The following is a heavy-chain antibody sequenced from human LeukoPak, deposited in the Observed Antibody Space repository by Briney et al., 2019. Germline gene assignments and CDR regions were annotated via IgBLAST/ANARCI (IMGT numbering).Heavy chain of an antibody. J-gene: IGHJ4*02. CDR1: GFTVSSNY. CDR3: ERDRLHYYSLTGYPAD. V-gene: IGHV3-66*01. Sequence: PGGSLRLSCADSGFTVSSNYMRWVRQAPGKGLEWVSVIYSGGSTHYADSVKGRFTISRDNSKNTLYLQMNSLRAEDTAVYYCERDRLHYYSLTGYPADWGQGTLVTVSS. CDR2: IYSGGST. D-gene: IGHD3-9*01.